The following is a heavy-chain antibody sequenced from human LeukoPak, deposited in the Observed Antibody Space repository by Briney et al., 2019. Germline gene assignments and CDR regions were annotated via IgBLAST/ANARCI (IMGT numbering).Heavy chain of an antibody. CDR1: GISFSVNA. J-gene: IGHJ6*03. D-gene: IGHD3-16*01. CDR3: AKGLRTGVGPYMGYHYYMDV. CDR2: ISNGGGDT. Sequence: PGGSLRLSCGASGISFSVNAMTWVRQAPGKGLEWVSTISNGGGDTYYADSVKGRFTISRDNSQNMVYLQMNSLRPEDTAIYYCAKGLRTGVGPYMGYHYYMDVWGKGATVTVSS. V-gene: IGHV3-23*01.